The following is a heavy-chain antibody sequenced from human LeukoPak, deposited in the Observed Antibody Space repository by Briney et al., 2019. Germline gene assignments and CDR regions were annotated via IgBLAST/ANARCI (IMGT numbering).Heavy chain of an antibody. CDR1: GFFFSNYG. Sequence: GGSLRLSCAASGFFFSNYGMHWVRQAPGKGLVWVSRVNSDGRFTKYADSVKGRFTISRDNAKNTLYLQMNSLRTEDTAMYYCVRSDWFDNWGQGTLVTVSS. V-gene: IGHV3-74*03. CDR3: VRSDWFDN. CDR2: VNSDGRFT. J-gene: IGHJ5*02.